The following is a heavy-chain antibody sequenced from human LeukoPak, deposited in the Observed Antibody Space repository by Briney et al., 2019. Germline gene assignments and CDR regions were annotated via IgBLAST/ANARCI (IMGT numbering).Heavy chain of an antibody. D-gene: IGHD3-10*01. Sequence: GGSLRLSCAASGFTFSSYGMHWVRQAPGRGLEWVGFIRSKAYGGTTEYAASVKGRFTISRDDSKSIAYLQMNSLKTEDTAVYYCTRVSSASHYGSGSYNNWFDPWGQGTLVTVSS. CDR2: IRSKAYGGTT. CDR1: GFTFSSYG. V-gene: IGHV3-49*04. J-gene: IGHJ5*02. CDR3: TRVSSASHYGSGSYNNWFDP.